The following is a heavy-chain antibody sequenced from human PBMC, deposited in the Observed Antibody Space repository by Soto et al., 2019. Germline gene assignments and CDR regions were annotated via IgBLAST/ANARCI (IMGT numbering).Heavy chain of an antibody. CDR2: IKQDGSDK. CDR3: VRGTTSLYNTAWYTAFDS. CDR1: GLIFTNYW. J-gene: IGHJ6*02. Sequence: GGSLRLSCAASGLIFTNYWMTWVRQAPGKGLEWVANIKQDGSDKYYVDSVKGRFTISRDNAEKSLYLQMNSLRVEDTAVYYCVRGTTSLYNTAWYTAFDSWGQGTTVTVSS. V-gene: IGHV3-7*01. D-gene: IGHD6-19*01.